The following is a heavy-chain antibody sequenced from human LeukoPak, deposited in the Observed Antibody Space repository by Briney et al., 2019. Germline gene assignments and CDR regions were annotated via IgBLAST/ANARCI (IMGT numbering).Heavy chain of an antibody. CDR2: IYSGGST. V-gene: IGHV3-53*01. J-gene: IGHJ4*02. D-gene: IGHD2-2*01. CDR3: AVSLRAFVCTSCLDY. Sequence: PGGSLRLSCAASGFTVSSNYMSWVRQAPGKGLEWVSVIYSGGSTYYADSVKGRFTISRDNSKNTLYLQMNSLRAEDTAVYYCAVSLRAFVCTSCLDYWGQGTLVTVSS. CDR1: GFTVSSNY.